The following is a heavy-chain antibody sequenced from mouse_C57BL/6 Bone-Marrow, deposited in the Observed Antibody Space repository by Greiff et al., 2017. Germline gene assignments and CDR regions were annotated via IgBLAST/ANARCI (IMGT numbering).Heavy chain of an antibody. D-gene: IGHD1-1*01. CDR3: AMWVYYYGSRYFDV. Sequence: QVQLQQPGAELVKPGASVKVSCKASGYTFTSYWMHWVKQRPGQGLEWIGRIHHSDSDTNYNQKFKGKATLTVAQSSSTAYMQLSSLTSEDSAVYYCAMWVYYYGSRYFDVWGTGTTVTVSS. CDR2: IHHSDSDT. CDR1: GYTFTSYW. J-gene: IGHJ1*03. V-gene: IGHV1-74*01.